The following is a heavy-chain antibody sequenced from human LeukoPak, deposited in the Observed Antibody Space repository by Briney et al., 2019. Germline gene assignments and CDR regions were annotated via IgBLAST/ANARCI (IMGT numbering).Heavy chain of an antibody. CDR2: IWYDGSNN. V-gene: IGHV3-33*01. D-gene: IGHD2-21*02. J-gene: IGHJ3*02. Sequence: AGGSLRLSCAASRFTFRTYGMHWVRQAPGKGLEWVAVIWYDGSNNYYADSVKGRFTISRDNSKNSLDLQMNSLRAEDTAVYYCARDYCGGDCSAFDIWGQGTMVTVSS. CDR3: ARDYCGGDCSAFDI. CDR1: RFTFRTYG.